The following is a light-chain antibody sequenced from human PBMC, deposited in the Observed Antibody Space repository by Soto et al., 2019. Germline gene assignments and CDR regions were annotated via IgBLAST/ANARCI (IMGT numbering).Light chain of an antibody. V-gene: IGKV1-6*02. Sequence: AIQMAQSPSSLSASVGDRVTITCRASQDIGNDVGWYQQKPGKAPKLLLYAATTLQPGVPSRFSGSRSGTDFFPTTSSLQPQDVATNYCLQNHNCPPVFGRGTKVEIK. CDR3: LQNHNCPPV. CDR1: QDIGND. CDR2: AAT. J-gene: IGKJ1*01.